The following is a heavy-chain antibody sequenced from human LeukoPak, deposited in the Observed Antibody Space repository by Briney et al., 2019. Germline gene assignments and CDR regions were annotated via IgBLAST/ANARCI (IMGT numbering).Heavy chain of an antibody. D-gene: IGHD3-3*01. Sequence: SETLSLTCTVSGGSIRSYYWSWIRQPPGKGLEWVGYIYYSGSTNYNPSLKSRVTISLDTSKNEFSLKLSSVTAADTAVYYCARVNDFWSGYFSGWFDPWGQGTLVTVSS. CDR1: GGSIRSYY. CDR2: IYYSGST. CDR3: ARVNDFWSGYFSGWFDP. V-gene: IGHV4-59*01. J-gene: IGHJ5*02.